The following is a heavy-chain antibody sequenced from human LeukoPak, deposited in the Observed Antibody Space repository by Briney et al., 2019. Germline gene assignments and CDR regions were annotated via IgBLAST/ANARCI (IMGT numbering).Heavy chain of an antibody. CDR2: IYQSGST. V-gene: IGHV4-38-2*01. Sequence: SETLSLTCAVSGYSISSGYYWGWTRQPPGKGLEWIGSIYQSGSTYYNPSLKSRVTISVDTSKNQFSLKLSSVTAADTAVYYCARAKAQITLGYCSGGSCYSNWFDPWGQGTLVTVSS. CDR1: GYSISSGYY. D-gene: IGHD2-15*01. CDR3: ARAKAQITLGYCSGGSCYSNWFDP. J-gene: IGHJ5*02.